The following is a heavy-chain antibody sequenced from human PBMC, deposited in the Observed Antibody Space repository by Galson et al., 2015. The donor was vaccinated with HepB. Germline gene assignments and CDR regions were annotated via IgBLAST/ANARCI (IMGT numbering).Heavy chain of an antibody. CDR3: TTHQSYVEVSDFDY. J-gene: IGHJ4*02. Sequence: SLRLSCAASGFTFSNAWMSWVRQAPGKGLEWVGRIKSKTDGGTTDYAAPVKGRFTISRDDSKNTLYLQMNSLKTEDTAVYYCTTHQSYVEVSDFDYWGQGTLVTVSS. CDR1: GFTFSNAW. D-gene: IGHD1-26*01. V-gene: IGHV3-15*01. CDR2: IKSKTDGGTT.